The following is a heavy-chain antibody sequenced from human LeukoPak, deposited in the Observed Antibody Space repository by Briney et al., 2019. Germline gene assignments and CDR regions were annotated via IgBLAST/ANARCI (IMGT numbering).Heavy chain of an antibody. CDR2: ISGSGGST. CDR1: GFSFSTYW. D-gene: IGHD4-17*01. Sequence: GGSLRLSCAASGFSFSTYWMHWVRQAPGKGLEWVSAISGSGGSTYYADSVKGRFTISRDNSKNTVYVQINSLRAEDTAVYYCAKEAGDYGDFSSFDYWGQGTLVTVSS. V-gene: IGHV3-23*01. J-gene: IGHJ4*02. CDR3: AKEAGDYGDFSSFDY.